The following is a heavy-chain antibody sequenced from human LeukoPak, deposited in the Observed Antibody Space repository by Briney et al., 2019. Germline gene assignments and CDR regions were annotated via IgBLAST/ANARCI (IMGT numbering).Heavy chain of an antibody. J-gene: IGHJ6*02. CDR2: ISSSSSYI. Sequence: PGGSLRLSCAASGFTFSSYRMNWVRQAPGKGLEWVSSISSSSSYIYYADSVKGRFTISRDNAKNSLYLQMNSLRAEDTAVYYCAGMGSGVVIPYYYYYGMDVWGQGTTVTVSS. D-gene: IGHD3-3*01. CDR3: AGMGSGVVIPYYYYYGMDV. V-gene: IGHV3-21*04. CDR1: GFTFSSYR.